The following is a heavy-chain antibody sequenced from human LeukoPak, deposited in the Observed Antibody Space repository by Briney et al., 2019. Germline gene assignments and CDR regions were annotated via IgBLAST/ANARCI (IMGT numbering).Heavy chain of an antibody. CDR3: ARGRHSSSWYENWFDP. V-gene: IGHV4-34*01. CDR2: INHSGST. D-gene: IGHD6-13*01. Sequence: SETLSPTCAVYGGSFSGYYWSWIRQPPGKGLEWIGEINHSGSTYYNPSLKSRVTISVDTSKNQFSLKLSSVTAADTAVYYCARGRHSSSWYENWFDPWGQGTLVTVSS. J-gene: IGHJ5*02. CDR1: GGSFSGYY.